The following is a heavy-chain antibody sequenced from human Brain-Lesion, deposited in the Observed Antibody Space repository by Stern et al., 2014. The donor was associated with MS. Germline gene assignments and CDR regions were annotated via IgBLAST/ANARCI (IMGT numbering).Heavy chain of an antibody. CDR2: LHAGGAP. Sequence: QVQLLQSGPGLVKPSQTLSLTCTVSGASISSGTSYWSWIRPPAGGGPEWIGRLHAGGAPYYPPSPKGRVPISGAPSKNQFPLNLNPVTAADTAVYYCARGHWELLGNNYFDSWGQGTLVTVSS. D-gene: IGHD1-26*01. CDR3: ARGHWELLGNNYFDS. J-gene: IGHJ4*02. V-gene: IGHV4-61*02. CDR1: GASISSGTSY.